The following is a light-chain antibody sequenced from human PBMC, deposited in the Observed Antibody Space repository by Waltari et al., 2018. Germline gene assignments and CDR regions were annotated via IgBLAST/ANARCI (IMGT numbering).Light chain of an antibody. V-gene: IGLV1-47*01. CDR3: AAWDDSLNNVV. Sequence: QSVLTQPPSASGTPGQKITMSCSGSSSNIGNNYAYWYQQVPGTAPTLLIYRNDQRPSGVPDRFSGSKSGTSASLAISGLRSEDEAVYYCAAWDDSLNNVVFGGGTKLTVL. J-gene: IGLJ2*01. CDR1: SSNIGNNY. CDR2: RND.